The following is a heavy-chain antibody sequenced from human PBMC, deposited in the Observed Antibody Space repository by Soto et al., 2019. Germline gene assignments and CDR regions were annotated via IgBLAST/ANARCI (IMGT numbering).Heavy chain of an antibody. CDR1: GYTFTSYD. CDR3: ARGSSWYRYDAFDI. D-gene: IGHD6-13*01. Sequence: ASVKVSCKASGYTFTSYDINWVRQATGQGLEWMGWMNPNSGNTGYAQKFQGRVTMTRSTSISTAYMELSSLRSEDTAVYYCARGSSWYRYDAFDIWGQGTMVTVSS. V-gene: IGHV1-8*01. J-gene: IGHJ3*02. CDR2: MNPNSGNT.